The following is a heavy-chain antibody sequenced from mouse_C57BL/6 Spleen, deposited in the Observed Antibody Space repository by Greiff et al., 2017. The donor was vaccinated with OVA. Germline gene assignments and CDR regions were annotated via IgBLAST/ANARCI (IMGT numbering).Heavy chain of an antibody. CDR3: ASWDYYDYDGYAMDY. CDR2: ISYDGSN. CDR1: GYSITSGYY. J-gene: IGHJ4*01. V-gene: IGHV3-6*01. D-gene: IGHD2-4*01. Sequence: EVKLQESGPGLVKPSQSLSLTCSVTGYSITSGYYWNWIRQFPGNKLEWMGYISYDGSNNYNPSLKNRISITRDTSKNQFFLKLNSVTTEDTATYYCASWDYYDYDGYAMDYWGQGTSVTVSS.